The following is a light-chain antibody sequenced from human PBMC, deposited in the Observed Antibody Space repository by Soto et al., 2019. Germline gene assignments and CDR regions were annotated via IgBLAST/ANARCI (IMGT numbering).Light chain of an antibody. V-gene: IGKV3-20*01. CDR2: GAS. CDR1: QSVSSSY. J-gene: IGKJ1*01. Sequence: EIVLTQSPGTLSLSPGERATLSCRASQSVSSSYLAWYQQKPGQAPRLLIHGASSRATGIPDRFSGSGSGTDFTLTISRLEPEDFAVYYCQHYDGSLWTFGQGTKVDIK. CDR3: QHYDGSLWT.